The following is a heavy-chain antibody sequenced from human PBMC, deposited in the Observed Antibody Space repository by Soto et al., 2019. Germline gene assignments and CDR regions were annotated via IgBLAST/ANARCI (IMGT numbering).Heavy chain of an antibody. J-gene: IGHJ4*02. D-gene: IGHD2-8*02. V-gene: IGHV4-34*01. CDR1: GGSFSAYY. CDR3: ARDKITGLFDY. Sequence: QVQLQQWGAGLLKPSETLSLTCAVYGGSFSAYYWTWIRQPPGTGLEWIGEINHSGSTNYNPSLKSRVTISVGTSKNPFSLKLTSVTAADTAVCYCARDKITGLFDYWGQGTLVTVSS. CDR2: INHSGST.